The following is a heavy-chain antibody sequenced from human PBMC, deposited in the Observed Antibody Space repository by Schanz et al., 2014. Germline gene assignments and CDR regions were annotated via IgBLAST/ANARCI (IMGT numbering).Heavy chain of an antibody. D-gene: IGHD2-2*01. CDR1: GGTFSTYP. CDR2: IIPILGIA. CDR3: ARAPTAYCSDTSCLGTPFDY. J-gene: IGHJ4*02. V-gene: IGHV1-69*02. Sequence: QVQLVQSGAEVKKPGSSMKVSCKASGGTFSTYPINWLRQAPGQGLEWMGRIIPILGIANYAQKLQGRVTMTTDTSTSTAYMELSSLRSDDTAVYYCARAPTAYCSDTSCLGTPFDYWGQGTLVTVSS.